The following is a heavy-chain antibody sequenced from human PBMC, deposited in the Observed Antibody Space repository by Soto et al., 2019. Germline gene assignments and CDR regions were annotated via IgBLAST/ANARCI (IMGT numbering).Heavy chain of an antibody. CDR2: ISYDGSNK. CDR3: AKGPAIVLVPAAMNYYYGMDV. J-gene: IGHJ6*02. D-gene: IGHD2-2*01. V-gene: IGHV3-30*18. CDR1: GYTLTELS. Sequence: SCKVSGYTLTELSMHWVRQAPGKGLEWVAVISYDGSNKYYADSVKGRFTISRDNSKNTLYLQMNSLRAEDTAVYYCAKGPAIVLVPAAMNYYYGMDVWGQGTTVTVS.